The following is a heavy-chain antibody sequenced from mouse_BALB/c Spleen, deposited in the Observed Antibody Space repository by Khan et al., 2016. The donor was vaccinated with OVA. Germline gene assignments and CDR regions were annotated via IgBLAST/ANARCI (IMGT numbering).Heavy chain of an antibody. J-gene: IGHJ3*01. CDR1: GFTFSTYG. CDR3: ARLAYYYDSEGFAY. V-gene: IGHV5-6*01. CDR2: ISSGGSYT. D-gene: IGHD1-1*01. Sequence: EVELVESGGDLVKPEGSLKLSCAASGFTFSTYGMSWVRQTPDKRLEWVATISSGGSYTYYPDSVQGRFTISRDHAKNTLYLQMSSLKSEDTAMFYCARLAYYYDSEGFAYGGQGTLVTVSA.